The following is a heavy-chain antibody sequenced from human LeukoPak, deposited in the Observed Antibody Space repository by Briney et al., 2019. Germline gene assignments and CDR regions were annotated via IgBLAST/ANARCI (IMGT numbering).Heavy chain of an antibody. CDR1: GYTFTGYY. D-gene: IGHD6-19*01. CDR3: ARSAGIAVGGYYFDY. J-gene: IGHJ4*02. V-gene: IGHV1-2*02. CDR2: INPNSGGT. Sequence: ASMKVSCKASGYTFTGYYMHWVRQAPGQGLEWMGWINPNSGGTNYAQKFQGRVTMTRDTSISTAYMELSRLRSDDTAVYYCARSAGIAVGGYYFDYWGQGTLVTVSS.